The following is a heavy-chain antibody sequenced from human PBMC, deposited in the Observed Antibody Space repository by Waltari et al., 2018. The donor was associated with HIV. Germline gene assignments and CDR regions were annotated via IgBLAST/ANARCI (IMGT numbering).Heavy chain of an antibody. J-gene: IGHJ3*02. V-gene: IGHV3-74*01. CDR3: ARDPGSGGAFDI. Sequence: EVQLVESGGGLVQHGGSLRHSCALPVLPFRSYLMPWVTQAPGKGLVWVSHINSEGSSTSYADSVKGRFTISRDNAKNTLYLQMNSLRAEDTAVYYCARDPGSGGAFDIWGQGTMVTVSS. D-gene: IGHD3-10*01. CDR1: VLPFRSYL. CDR2: INSEGSST.